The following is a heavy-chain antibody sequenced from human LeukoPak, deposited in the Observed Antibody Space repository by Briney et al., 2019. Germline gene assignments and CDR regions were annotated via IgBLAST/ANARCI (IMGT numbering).Heavy chain of an antibody. D-gene: IGHD2-15*01. CDR1: GYTFTGYF. V-gene: IGHV1-2*06. CDR2: INANSGGT. CDR3: ARELPGIVLVVDATIQEDTYYFDS. Sequence: ASVKVSCKASGYTFTGYFMHWVRQAPGQGLEWMGRINANSGGTRYAQNFQGRVTMTRGMSISTAYMELSKLRSDDTAVYYCARELPGIVLVVDATIQEDTYYFDSWGQGAPVTVSS. J-gene: IGHJ4*02.